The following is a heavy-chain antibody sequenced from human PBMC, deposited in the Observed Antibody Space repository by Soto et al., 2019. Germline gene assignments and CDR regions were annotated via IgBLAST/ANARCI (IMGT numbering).Heavy chain of an antibody. CDR2: IYHSGST. Sequence: QLQLQESGSGLVKPSQTLSLTCAVSGGSISSGGYSWSWIRQPPGKGLEWIGYIYHSGSTYYNPSLKIRVAISVVRTKGQFTLKLSSVAAADTAVYYCARPDSGYAGVHIWGHGKMDTGSS. J-gene: IGHJ3*02. D-gene: IGHD5-12*01. V-gene: IGHV4-30-2*01. CDR3: ARPDSGYAGVHI. CDR1: GGSISSGGYS.